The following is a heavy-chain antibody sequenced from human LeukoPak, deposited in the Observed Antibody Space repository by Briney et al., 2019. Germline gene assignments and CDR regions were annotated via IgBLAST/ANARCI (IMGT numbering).Heavy chain of an antibody. D-gene: IGHD5-12*01. CDR3: ARGSRGGGYEAFDF. J-gene: IGHJ4*02. V-gene: IGHV1-2*02. CDR2: INPNSGGT. CDR1: GYTFTGNY. Sequence: GASVKVSCKASGYTFTGNYMHWVRQAPGQGLEWMGWINPNSGGTNYAQKFQGRVTMTRDTSIGTVSMDLRLRSDDTAVYYCARGSRGGGYEAFDFWGQGTQVTVSS.